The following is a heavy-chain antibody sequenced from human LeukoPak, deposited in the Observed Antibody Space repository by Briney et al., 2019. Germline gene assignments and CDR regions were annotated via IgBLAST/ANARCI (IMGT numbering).Heavy chain of an antibody. CDR1: GFTFDDYG. CDR2: INWNGGST. V-gene: IGHV3-20*04. D-gene: IGHD5-18*01. Sequence: PGGSLRLSCAASGFTFDDYGMSWVRQAPGKGLEWVSGINWNGGSTGYADSVKGRFTISRDNATNSLYLQMNSLRAQDTALYYDARATPMVTIAYWGQGTLVTASS. CDR3: ARATPMVTIAY. J-gene: IGHJ4*02.